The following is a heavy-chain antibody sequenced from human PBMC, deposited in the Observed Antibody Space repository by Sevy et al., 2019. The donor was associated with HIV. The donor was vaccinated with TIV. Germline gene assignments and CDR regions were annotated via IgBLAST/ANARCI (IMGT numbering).Heavy chain of an antibody. CDR3: ARDGLYGGNFEYFQH. J-gene: IGHJ1*01. V-gene: IGHV3-23*01. D-gene: IGHD4-17*01. CDR1: GFTFSNYA. Sequence: GGCLRLSCAASGFTFSNYALTWVRQAPGKGLDWVSSITGSSTTIYYADSVKGRFTVSRDNSNNTLYLHINSLRAEDTAVDYCARDGLYGGNFEYFQHWGQGTLVTVSS. CDR2: ITGSSTTI.